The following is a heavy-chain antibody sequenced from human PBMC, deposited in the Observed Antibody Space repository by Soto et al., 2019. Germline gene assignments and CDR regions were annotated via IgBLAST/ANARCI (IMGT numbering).Heavy chain of an antibody. CDR2: IGTAGDT. CDR1: GFTFSSYD. Sequence: GGSLRLSCAASGFTFSSYDMHWVRQATGKGLEWVSAIGTAGDTYYPGSVKGRFTISRENAKNSLYLQMNSLRAEDTAVYYCARTPMVRGVLRRQRQYYFDYWGQGTLVTVSS. CDR3: ARTPMVRGVLRRQRQYYFDY. D-gene: IGHD3-10*01. J-gene: IGHJ4*02. V-gene: IGHV3-13*01.